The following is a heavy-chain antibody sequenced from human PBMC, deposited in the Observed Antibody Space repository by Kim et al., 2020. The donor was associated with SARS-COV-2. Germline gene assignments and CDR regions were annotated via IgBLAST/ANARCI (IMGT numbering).Heavy chain of an antibody. CDR2: ISSGGSYI. V-gene: IGHV3-21*01. CDR1: GFTFSDYA. CDR3: ARASGGSNAFDI. J-gene: IGHJ3*02. D-gene: IGHD2-15*01. Sequence: GGSLRLSCAASGFTFSDYATNWVRQPPGKGLEWVSSISSGGSYIYYADSMKGRFTISRDNAKNSLFLQMNSLRAEDTAVYYCARASGGSNAFDIWGQGTMVSVSS.